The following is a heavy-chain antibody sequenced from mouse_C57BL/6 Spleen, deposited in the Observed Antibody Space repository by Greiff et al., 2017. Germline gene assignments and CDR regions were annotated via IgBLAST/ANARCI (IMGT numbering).Heavy chain of an antibody. Sequence: VQLQQSGPELVRPWVSVTISCTGSGYTFTDYAMHWVKQSHAKSLEWIGVISTYYGDASYNQKFKNKATMTVDKSSSTTYMELAIRTSEDSAVYYCARGSGTTVVEWGDWGQGTTLTVSS. CDR3: ARGSGTTVVEWGD. J-gene: IGHJ2*01. CDR2: ISTYYGDA. CDR1: GYTFTDYA. V-gene: IGHV1-67*01. D-gene: IGHD1-1*01.